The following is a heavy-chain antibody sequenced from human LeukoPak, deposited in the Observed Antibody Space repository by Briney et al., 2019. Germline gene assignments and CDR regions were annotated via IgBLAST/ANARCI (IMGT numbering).Heavy chain of an antibody. D-gene: IGHD7-27*01. CDR1: GFNFSPYG. CDR2: ISGSGSDT. Sequence: PGGSLRLSCAASGFNFSPYGMSWIRQAPGKGLGWVAGISGSGSDTYYADSAKGRFTISRDNFKNTVDLQMNSLRADDTAVYYCAKLGTYFYFDFWGRGTLVTVSS. CDR3: AKLGTYFYFDF. J-gene: IGHJ2*01. V-gene: IGHV3-23*01.